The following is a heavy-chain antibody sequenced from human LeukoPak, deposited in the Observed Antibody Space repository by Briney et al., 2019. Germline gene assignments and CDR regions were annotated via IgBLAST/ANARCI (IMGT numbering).Heavy chain of an antibody. V-gene: IGHV3-48*02. CDR3: ARENTVVVTAIRDAFDI. J-gene: IGHJ3*02. CDR2: ISSGSSTI. Sequence: GGSLRLSCAASGFTFSSYSVNWVRQAPGKGLEWVSYISSGSSTIYYADSVKGRFTISRDNAKNSLCLQMNSLRDEDTAVYYCARENTVVVTAIRDAFDIWGQGTMVTVSS. CDR1: GFTFSSYS. D-gene: IGHD2-21*02.